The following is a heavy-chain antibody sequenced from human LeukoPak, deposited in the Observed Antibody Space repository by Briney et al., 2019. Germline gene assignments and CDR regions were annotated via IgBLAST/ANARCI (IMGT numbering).Heavy chain of an antibody. J-gene: IGHJ4*02. CDR2: INHSGST. D-gene: IGHD3-22*01. CDR1: GGSFSGYY. Sequence: PSETLSLTCAVYGGSFSGYYWSWIRQPPGKGLEWIGEINHSGSTNYNPSLKSRVTISVDTSKNQFSLKLSSVTAADTAVYYCARDGVHYYDSSGVDYWGQGTLVTVSS. CDR3: ARDGVHYYDSSGVDY. V-gene: IGHV4-34*01.